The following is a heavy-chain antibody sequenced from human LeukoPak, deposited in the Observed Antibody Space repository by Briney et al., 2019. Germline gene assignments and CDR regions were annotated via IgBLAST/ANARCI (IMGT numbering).Heavy chain of an antibody. J-gene: IGHJ4*02. Sequence: AASVKVSCKASGYTFTGYYMHWVRQDPGQGLEWMGRINPNSGGTNYAQKFQGRVTMTRDTSISTAYMELSRLRSDDAAVYYCAIANYYDFWSGYYFYWGQGTLVTVSS. D-gene: IGHD3-3*01. CDR3: AIANYYDFWSGYYFY. CDR2: INPNSGGT. V-gene: IGHV1-2*06. CDR1: GYTFTGYY.